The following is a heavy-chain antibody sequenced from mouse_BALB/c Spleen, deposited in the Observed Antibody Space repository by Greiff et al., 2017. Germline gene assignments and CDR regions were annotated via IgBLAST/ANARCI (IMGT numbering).Heavy chain of an antibody. D-gene: IGHD4-1*02. CDR3: ASTGFYAMDY. V-gene: IGHV3-6*02. CDR1: GYSITSGYY. Sequence: DVQLQESGPGLVKPSQSLSLTCSVTGYSITSGYYWNWIRQFPGNKLEWMGYISYDGSNNYNPSLKNRISITRDTSKNQFFLKLNSVTTEDTATYYCASTGFYAMDYWGQGTSVTVSS. CDR2: ISYDGSN. J-gene: IGHJ4*01.